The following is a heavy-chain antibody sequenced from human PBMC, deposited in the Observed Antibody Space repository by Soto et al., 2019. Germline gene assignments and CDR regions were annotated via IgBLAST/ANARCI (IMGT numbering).Heavy chain of an antibody. CDR3: ARDYGGNPGIY. Sequence: EVQLVESGGGLVQTGGSLRLSCAASGFTFTNYWMSWVRQAPGKGLEWVANIKQDGGEKYYVDSVKGRFTISRDNAKDSLYLQMNSLRAEDTAVYYCARDYGGNPGIYWGQGTLVTVSS. CDR1: GFTFTNYW. V-gene: IGHV3-7*04. D-gene: IGHD2-15*01. J-gene: IGHJ4*02. CDR2: IKQDGGEK.